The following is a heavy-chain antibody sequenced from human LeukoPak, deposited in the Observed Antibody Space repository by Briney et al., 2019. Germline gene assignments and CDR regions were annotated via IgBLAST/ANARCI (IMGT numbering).Heavy chain of an antibody. CDR1: GFRFTGFW. V-gene: IGHV3-7*01. CDR2: VNQESTET. D-gene: IGHD2-15*01. CDR3: AREVDRSFGY. J-gene: IGHJ4*02. Sequence: GGSLRLSCAASGFRFTGFWMSWVRQAPGKGPEWVANVNQESTETYYVDSVRGRFTISRDNAKNSLSLQMNSLRVEDTAVYYCAREVDRSFGYWGQGNLVTVSS.